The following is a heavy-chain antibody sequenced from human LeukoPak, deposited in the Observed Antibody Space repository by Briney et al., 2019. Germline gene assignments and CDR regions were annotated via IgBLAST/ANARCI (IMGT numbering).Heavy chain of an antibody. Sequence: SETLSLTCAVSGGSISSSNWWTWVRQPPGKGLEWIGEIYHTGSTNYNPSLKSRVTISVDTSKNQFSLKLSSVTAADTAVYYCARVSDNYEGWFDPWGQGTLVTVSS. V-gene: IGHV4-4*02. CDR3: ARVSDNYEGWFDP. CDR2: IYHTGST. J-gene: IGHJ5*02. D-gene: IGHD4-11*01. CDR1: GGSISSSNW.